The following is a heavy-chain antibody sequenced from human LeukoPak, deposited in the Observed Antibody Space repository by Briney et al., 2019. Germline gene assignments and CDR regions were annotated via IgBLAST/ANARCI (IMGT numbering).Heavy chain of an antibody. D-gene: IGHD3-9*01. CDR2: IYYSGSA. Sequence: SETLSLTCTVSGGSISSYYWSWIRQPPGKGLEWIGYIYYSGSANYNPSLKSRVTISVDTSKNQFSLKLSSVTAADTAVYYCARLTWHYYYYYMDVWGKGTTVTISS. J-gene: IGHJ6*03. V-gene: IGHV4-59*01. CDR1: GGSISSYY. CDR3: ARLTWHYYYYYMDV.